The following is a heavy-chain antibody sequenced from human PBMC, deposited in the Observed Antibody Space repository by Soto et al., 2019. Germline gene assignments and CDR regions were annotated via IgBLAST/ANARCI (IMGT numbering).Heavy chain of an antibody. Sequence: EVQLLESGGGLVQPGGSLRLSCAASGFTFSSYAMSWVRQAPGKGLEWISAVSGSGGSTYYADSVKGRFTISRDNSKDQLYLQMNNLGAEDTAVDYCANPPEYNWNDPWGQGTMVTVSS. CDR1: GFTFSSYA. CDR2: VSGSGGST. V-gene: IGHV3-23*01. D-gene: IGHD3-10*01. J-gene: IGHJ5*02. CDR3: ANPPEYNWNDP.